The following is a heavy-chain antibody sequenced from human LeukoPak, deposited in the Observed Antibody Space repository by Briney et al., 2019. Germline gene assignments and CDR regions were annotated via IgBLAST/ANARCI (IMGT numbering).Heavy chain of an antibody. V-gene: IGHV3-23*01. Sequence: GGSLRLSCAASGFTFSSYAMSWVRQAPGKGLEWVSAISGSGGSSYYADSVKGRFTISRDNSKNTLYLQMNSLRAEDTAVYYCAKVQWLVNWFDPWGQGTLVTVSS. CDR1: GFTFSSYA. J-gene: IGHJ5*02. CDR3: AKVQWLVNWFDP. D-gene: IGHD6-19*01. CDR2: ISGSGGSS.